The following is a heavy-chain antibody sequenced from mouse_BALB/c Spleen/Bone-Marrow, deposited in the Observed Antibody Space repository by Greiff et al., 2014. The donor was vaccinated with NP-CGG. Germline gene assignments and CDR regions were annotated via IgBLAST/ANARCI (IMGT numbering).Heavy chain of an antibody. D-gene: IGHD2-4*01. J-gene: IGHJ2*01. CDR3: ARMITTRGFDY. V-gene: IGHV1S81*02. CDR1: GYTFTRYW. Sequence: VQLQQSGAELLKPGTSVKLSCKASGYTFTRYWMHWVKQRPGQGLEWIGELNPSNGHTNYNGKFKNKATVTVDKSSSTAYMQLSSLTSEDTAVYDCARMITTRGFDYWGQGTTLTVSS. CDR2: LNPSNGHT.